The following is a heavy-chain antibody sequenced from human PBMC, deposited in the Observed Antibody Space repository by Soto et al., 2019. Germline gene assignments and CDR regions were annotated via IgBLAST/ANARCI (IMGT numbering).Heavy chain of an antibody. J-gene: IGHJ4*02. V-gene: IGHV3-33*01. CDR2: IWYDGSNK. CDR3: ARAQTGGYYYYY. D-gene: IGHD3-22*01. Sequence: GGSLRLSCGASGFTFSAYGMHWVRQAPGKGLEWVAVIWYDGSNKYYADSVKGRFTISRDNSKNTLYLQMNSLRAEDTAVYYCARAQTGGYYYYYWGQGTLVTVSS. CDR1: GFTFSAYG.